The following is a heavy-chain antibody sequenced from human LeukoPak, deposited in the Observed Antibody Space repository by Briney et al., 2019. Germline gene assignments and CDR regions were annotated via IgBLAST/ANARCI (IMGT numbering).Heavy chain of an antibody. CDR1: GGSTSSSNW. D-gene: IGHD1-26*01. J-gene: IGHJ4*02. V-gene: IGHV4-4*02. CDR3: ARGSVVGATTFDY. Sequence: SGTLSLTCAVSGGSTSSSNWWSWVRQPPGKGLEWIGEIYHSGSTNYNPSLKSRVTISVDRSKNQFSLKLSSVTAADTAVYYCARGSVVGATTFDYWGQGTLVTVSS. CDR2: IYHSGST.